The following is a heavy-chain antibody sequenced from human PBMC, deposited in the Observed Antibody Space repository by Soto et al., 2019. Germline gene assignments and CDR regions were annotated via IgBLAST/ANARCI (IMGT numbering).Heavy chain of an antibody. J-gene: IGHJ4*02. V-gene: IGHV3-30*18. D-gene: IGHD4-17*01. Sequence: QVQLVESGGGVVQPGRSLRLSCAASGFTFSSYGMHWVRQAPGKGLEWVAVISYDGSNKYYADSVKGRFTISSDNSKNTLYLKMNSLRAEDTAVYYCAKDQDYGDYEPFDYWGQGTLVTVSS. CDR1: GFTFSSYG. CDR3: AKDQDYGDYEPFDY. CDR2: ISYDGSNK.